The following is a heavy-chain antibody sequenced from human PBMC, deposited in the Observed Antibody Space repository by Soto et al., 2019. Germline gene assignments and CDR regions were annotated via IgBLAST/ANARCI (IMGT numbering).Heavy chain of an antibody. V-gene: IGHV3-23*01. CDR2: ISGSGGST. Sequence: GGSLRLSCAASGFTFSSYAMSWARQAPGKGLEWVSAISGSGGSTYYADSVKGRFTISRENSKNTLYLQMNSLRAEDKAVYYCAKQGYDYVWGSYRIEYWGQGTLVTVSS. J-gene: IGHJ4*02. CDR3: AKQGYDYVWGSYRIEY. CDR1: GFTFSSYA. D-gene: IGHD3-16*02.